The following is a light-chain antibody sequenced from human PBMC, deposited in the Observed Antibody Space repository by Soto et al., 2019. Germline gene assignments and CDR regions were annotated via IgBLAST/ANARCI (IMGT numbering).Light chain of an antibody. V-gene: IGLV6-57*02. CDR2: ENN. CDR1: SGSIASNY. J-gene: IGLJ3*02. CDR3: QSYDRNSQV. Sequence: NFMLTQPHSVSESPGKTVTISCTGSSGSIASNYVQWYQQRPGSAPTTVFYENNQRPSGVPGRFSASIDSSSNSASLTISGLKTEDEADYYCQSYDRNSQVFGGGTQLTVL.